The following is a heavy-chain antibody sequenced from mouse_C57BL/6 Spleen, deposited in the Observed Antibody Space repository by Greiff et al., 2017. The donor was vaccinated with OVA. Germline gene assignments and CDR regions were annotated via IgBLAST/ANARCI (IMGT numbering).Heavy chain of an antibody. Sequence: QVQLQQPGAGLVEPGASVTVSCKASGYTFTSYGMNWVRQRPGQGLEWIGGIHPSDSDTNYNQKLKGKATLTVDTSSRTAYMQHSSLTSEDSGVYYCAIQLKLCYAMGYWGQGTSVTGSS. CDR3: AIQLKLCYAMGY. V-gene: IGHV1-74*01. D-gene: IGHD3-2*02. J-gene: IGHJ4*01. CDR1: GYTFTSYG. CDR2: IHPSDSDT.